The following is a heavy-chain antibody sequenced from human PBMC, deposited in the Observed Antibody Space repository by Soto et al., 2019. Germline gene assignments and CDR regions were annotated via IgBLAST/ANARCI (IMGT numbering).Heavy chain of an antibody. J-gene: IGHJ4*02. V-gene: IGHV4-59*01. D-gene: IGHD4-4*01. CDR3: ATGDYSNSWKNGHYYY. CDR2: ICYSAIT. Sequence: QVQMQESGPGLVKPSETLSLTCIVSVGSFSSFCWSWIRQPPGKGLEWIGYICYSAITNYNPSLTSRVTISVDTTKNQFSLKLSSVTAADTAVYYCATGDYSNSWKNGHYYYWGQGALVTVSS. CDR1: VGSFSSFC.